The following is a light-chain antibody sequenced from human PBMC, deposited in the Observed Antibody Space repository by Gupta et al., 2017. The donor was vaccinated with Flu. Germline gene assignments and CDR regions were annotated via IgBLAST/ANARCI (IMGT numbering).Light chain of an antibody. CDR2: WAS. CDR1: QSILYSSNNKNY. V-gene: IGKV4-1*01. CDR3: QQYYSTPFT. J-gene: IGKJ3*01. Sequence: DIVMTQSPDSLPVSLGERATINCKSSQSILYSSNNKNYLAWYQQKPGQPPKLLIYWASTREFGVPDRFSGSGSGTDFTLTISSLQAEDVAVYYCQQYYSTPFTFGPGTKVDIK.